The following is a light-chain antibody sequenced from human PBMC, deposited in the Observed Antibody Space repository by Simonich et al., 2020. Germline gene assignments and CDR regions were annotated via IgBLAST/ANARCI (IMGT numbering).Light chain of an antibody. CDR2: DVS. CDR1: SSDVGGYNY. CDR3: SSYTSSSTYV. Sequence: QSALTQPASVSGSPGQSITISCTGTSSDVGGYNYVSLYQKHPGKAPKLIIYDVSKRPSGVSNRFSGSKSGNTASLTISGLQAEDEADYYCSSYTSSSTYVFGTGTKVTVL. V-gene: IGLV2-14*01. J-gene: IGLJ1*01.